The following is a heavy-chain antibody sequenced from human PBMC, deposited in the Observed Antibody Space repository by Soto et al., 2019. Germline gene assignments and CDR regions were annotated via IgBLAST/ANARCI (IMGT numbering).Heavy chain of an antibody. CDR2: IYHRGGT. CDR3: ARAPGRMMNALRYYYGLDV. V-gene: IGHV4-31*02. Sequence: QVQLQESGPGLVKPSETLSFTCNVSVGSISRVGYYGSWIRQLPGKGLEWIGYIYHRGGTYYNPALKRRITISVDTSKNQFSLKMTSVTAADTAVYFCARAPGRMMNALRYYYGLDVWGQGTTVTVSS. CDR1: VGSISRVGYY. D-gene: IGHD2-8*01. J-gene: IGHJ6*02.